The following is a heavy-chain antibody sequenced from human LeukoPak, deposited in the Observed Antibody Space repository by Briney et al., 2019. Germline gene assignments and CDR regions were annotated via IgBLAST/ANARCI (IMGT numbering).Heavy chain of an antibody. V-gene: IGHV1-2*02. CDR1: GYTFTGYY. CDR3: ARDRIVATTDAFDI. Sequence: ASVKVSCKASGYTFTGYYMHWVRQAPGQGLEWVGWINPNSGGTNYAQKFQGRVTMTRDTSISTAYMELSRLRSDDTAVYYCARDRIVATTDAFDIWGQGTMVTVSS. D-gene: IGHD5-12*01. CDR2: INPNSGGT. J-gene: IGHJ3*02.